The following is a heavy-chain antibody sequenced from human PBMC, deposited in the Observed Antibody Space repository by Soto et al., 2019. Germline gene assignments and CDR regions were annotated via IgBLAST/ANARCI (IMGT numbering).Heavy chain of an antibody. D-gene: IGHD3-3*01. CDR1: GGSISSGGYY. V-gene: IGHV4-31*03. Sequence: QVQLQESGPGLVKPSQTLSLTCTVSGGSISSGGYYWSWIRQHPGKGLEWIGYIYYSGSTYYNPSLKSRVTISVDKSKNQFSLKLISVTAADTAVYYCATTYYDFWSGYPYFDYWGQGTLVTVSS. CDR3: ATTYYDFWSGYPYFDY. J-gene: IGHJ4*02. CDR2: IYYSGST.